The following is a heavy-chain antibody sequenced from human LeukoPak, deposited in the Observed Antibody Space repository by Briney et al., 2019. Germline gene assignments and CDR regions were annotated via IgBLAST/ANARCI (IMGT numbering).Heavy chain of an antibody. J-gene: IGHJ6*03. CDR2: IRSKAYGGTT. D-gene: IGHD6-19*01. V-gene: IGHV3-49*04. Sequence: PGGSLRLSCTASGFTFGDYAMSWVRQAPGKGLEWVGSIRSKAYGGTTEYAASVKGRFTISRDDSKSIAYLQMNSLKTEDTAVYYCTRVGIAVAATGYYYMDVWGKGTTVTVSS. CDR3: TRVGIAVAATGYYYMDV. CDR1: GFTFGDYA.